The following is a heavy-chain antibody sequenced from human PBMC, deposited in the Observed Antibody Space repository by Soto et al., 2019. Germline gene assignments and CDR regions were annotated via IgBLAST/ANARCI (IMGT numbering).Heavy chain of an antibody. J-gene: IGHJ6*02. Sequence: GGSLRLSCAASGFTFTSYWIGRVRQMPGKGLEWMGIIYLGDSDTRYSPSFQGQVTISADKSISTAYLQWSSLKASDTAMYYCARQPVVVVPAAIYYYYYGMDVWGQVTTVTVSS. D-gene: IGHD2-2*01. CDR2: IYLGDSDT. V-gene: IGHV5-51*01. CDR1: GFTFTSYW. CDR3: ARQPVVVVPAAIYYYYYGMDV.